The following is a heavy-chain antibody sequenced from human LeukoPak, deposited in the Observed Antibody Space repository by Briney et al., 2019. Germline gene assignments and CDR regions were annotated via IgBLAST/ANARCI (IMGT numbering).Heavy chain of an antibody. V-gene: IGHV1-2*02. CDR3: ARDRARAHSSSSGY. CDR1: GYTFTGYY. CDR2: INPNSGGT. D-gene: IGHD6-6*01. Sequence: ASVKVSCKASGYTFTGYYMHWVRQAPGQGLEWMGWINPNSGGTNYAQKFQGRVTMTRDTSISTAYMELSRLRSDDTAVYYCARDRARAHSSSSGYWGQGTLVTVSS. J-gene: IGHJ4*02.